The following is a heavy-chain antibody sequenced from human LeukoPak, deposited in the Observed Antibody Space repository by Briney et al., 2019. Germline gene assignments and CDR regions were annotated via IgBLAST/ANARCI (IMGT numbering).Heavy chain of an antibody. Sequence: GGSLRLSWAASDCSFRSHDMSWVRQTLEKGLEWVSSIAGDGASFYADSVKGRFTISRDNSKNTLYLQMNSLRAEDTAVYYCAKTWFGELLPGHFDYWGQGTLVTVSS. D-gene: IGHD3-10*01. CDR2: IAGDGAS. J-gene: IGHJ4*02. CDR3: AKTWFGELLPGHFDY. V-gene: IGHV3-23*01. CDR1: DCSFRSHD.